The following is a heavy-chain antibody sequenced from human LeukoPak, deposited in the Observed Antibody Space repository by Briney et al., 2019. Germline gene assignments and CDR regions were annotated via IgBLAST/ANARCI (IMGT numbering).Heavy chain of an antibody. CDR3: ARRVTTRLPFRY. Sequence: SETLSLTCAVYGGSFSGYYWSWIRQPPGKGLEWIGEINHSGSTNYNPSLKSRVTISVDTSKNQFSLKLTSVTAADTAVYYCARRVTTRLPFRYWGQGTLVTVSS. CDR1: GGSFSGYY. D-gene: IGHD4-17*01. J-gene: IGHJ4*02. CDR2: INHSGST. V-gene: IGHV4-34*01.